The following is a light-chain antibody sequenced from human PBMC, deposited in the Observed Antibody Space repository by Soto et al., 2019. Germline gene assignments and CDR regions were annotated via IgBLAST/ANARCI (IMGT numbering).Light chain of an antibody. CDR2: DAS. V-gene: IGKV1-5*01. CDR1: QRISGW. J-gene: IGKJ5*01. CDR3: QESSSSLT. Sequence: DIQMTQSPSTLSASVGDTVTITFRSSQRISGWLALHQQKPGKAPKPLIYDASALKRGVPPRFSVSGSGTDITLTISSLQPEDFATYYCQESSSSLTFGQGTRLEIK.